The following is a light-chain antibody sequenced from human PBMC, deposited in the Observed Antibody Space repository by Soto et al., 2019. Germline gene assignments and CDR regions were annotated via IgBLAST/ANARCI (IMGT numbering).Light chain of an antibody. CDR3: QQSYSTPPS. Sequence: DIQMTQSPSSLSASVGDRVTITCRASQSISNYLNWYQQKPGKAPNLLISAASSLQSGVPSRFSGSGSGTDFTLTISSLQPEDFATYYCQQSYSTPPSFGQGTKLEIK. J-gene: IGKJ2*03. CDR2: AAS. CDR1: QSISNY. V-gene: IGKV1-39*01.